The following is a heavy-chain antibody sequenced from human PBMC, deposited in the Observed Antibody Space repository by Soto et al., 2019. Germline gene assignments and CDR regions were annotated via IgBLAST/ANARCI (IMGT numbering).Heavy chain of an antibody. J-gene: IGHJ6*03. CDR3: AMGYCSSTSCYAGGVWYYYYMDV. CDR1: GYTFTSYY. CDR2: INPSGGST. Sequence: RASVKVSCKASGYTFTSYYMHWVRQAPGEGLEWMGIINPSGGSTSYAQKFQGRVTMTRDTSTSTVYMELSSLRSEDTAVYYCAMGYCSSTSCYAGGVWYYYYMDVWGKGTTVTVSS. V-gene: IGHV1-46*01. D-gene: IGHD2-2*01.